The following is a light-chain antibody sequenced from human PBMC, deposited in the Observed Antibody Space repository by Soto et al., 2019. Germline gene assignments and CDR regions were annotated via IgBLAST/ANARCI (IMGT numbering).Light chain of an antibody. V-gene: IGLV2-8*01. CDR3: SSYGGSNNLL. CDR1: SRDIGGYDF. J-gene: IGLJ2*01. CDR2: DVL. Sequence: QSALTQPPSASGSPGQSVTISCTGTSRDIGGYDFVSWYQQHPGKAPKLLIYDVLKRPSGVPDRFSGSKSGNTASLTVSGLQTDDEADYYCSSYGGSNNLLFGGGTKLTVL.